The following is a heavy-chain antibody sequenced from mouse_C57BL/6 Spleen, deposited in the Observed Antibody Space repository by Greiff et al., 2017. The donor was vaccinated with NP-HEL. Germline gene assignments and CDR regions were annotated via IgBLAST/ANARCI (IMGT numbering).Heavy chain of an antibody. CDR1: GYTFTSYW. V-gene: IGHV1-50*01. CDR2: IDPSDSYT. Sequence: VQLQQPGAELVKPGASVKLSCKASGYTFTSYWMQWVKQRPGQGLEWIGEIDPSDSYTNYNQKFKGKATLTVDTSSSTAYMQLSSLTAEDSAVYDCARGLLRMDYWGQGTSVTVSS. D-gene: IGHD1-1*01. J-gene: IGHJ4*01. CDR3: ARGLLRMDY.